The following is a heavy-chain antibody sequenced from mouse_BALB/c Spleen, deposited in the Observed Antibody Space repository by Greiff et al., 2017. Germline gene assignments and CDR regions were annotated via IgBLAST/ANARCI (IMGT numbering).Heavy chain of an antibody. J-gene: IGHJ4*01. CDR3: AKGHYYGSSYHAMDY. CDR2: IWRGGST. D-gene: IGHD1-1*01. V-gene: IGHV2-5-1*01. CDR1: GFSLTSYG. Sequence: QVQLQQSGPSLVQPSQSLSITCTVSGFSLTSYGVHRVRQSPGKGLEWLGVIWRGGSTDYNAAFMSRLSITKDNSKSQVFFKMNSLQADDTAIYYCAKGHYYGSSYHAMDYWGQGTSVTVSS.